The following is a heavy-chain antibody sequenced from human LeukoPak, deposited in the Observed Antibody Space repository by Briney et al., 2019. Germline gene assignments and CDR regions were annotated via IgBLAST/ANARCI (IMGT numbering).Heavy chain of an antibody. V-gene: IGHV1-2*02. J-gene: IGHJ5*02. CDR2: INPNSGGT. Sequence: ASVKVSCKASGYTFTGYYMHWVRQAPGQGLEWMGWINPNSGGTNYAQKFQGRVTMTRDTSISTAYMELSRLRSDDTAVYYCARVHVLLWFGELFSDRFDPWGQGTLVTVSS. D-gene: IGHD3-10*01. CDR1: GYTFTGYY. CDR3: ARVHVLLWFGELFSDRFDP.